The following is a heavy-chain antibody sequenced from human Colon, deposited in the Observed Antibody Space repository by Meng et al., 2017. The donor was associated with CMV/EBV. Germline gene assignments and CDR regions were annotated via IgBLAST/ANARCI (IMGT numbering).Heavy chain of an antibody. V-gene: IGHV1-2*02. Sequence: ASVTVSRKGSGYTFTGYYVHWVRQAPGQGLEWMGGINPNSGGTRYAQKFQGRVTMTRDTSIHTAYMEVGRLRSDDTAVYYCARGVGGDYSNHLFDYWGQGTLVTVSS. CDR1: GYTFTGYY. CDR2: INPNSGGT. J-gene: IGHJ4*02. D-gene: IGHD4-11*01. CDR3: ARGVGGDYSNHLFDY.